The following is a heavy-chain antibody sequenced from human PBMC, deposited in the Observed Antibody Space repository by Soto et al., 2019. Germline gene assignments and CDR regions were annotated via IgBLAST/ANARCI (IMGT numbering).Heavy chain of an antibody. D-gene: IGHD2-2*01. V-gene: IGHV5-51*01. CDR2: IYPGDSDT. CDR3: ARPGCYECLDAFDI. J-gene: IGHJ3*02. CDR1: GYRFSNHW. Sequence: GESLKISCRGSGYRFSNHWIAWVRQMPGKGLEWMGIIYPGDSDTRYSPSFQGQVTISADKSISTAYLQWSSLKASDTAMYYCARPGCYECLDAFDIWGQGTMVTVSS.